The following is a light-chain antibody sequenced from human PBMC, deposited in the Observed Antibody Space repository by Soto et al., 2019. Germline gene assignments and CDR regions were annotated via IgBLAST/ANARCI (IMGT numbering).Light chain of an antibody. Sequence: QSALTQPASVSGSPGQSITISCTGTSSDVGDYNYVSWYQQHPGKAPKLMIYEVSYRPSGVSNRFSGSKSGNTASLTISGLQTEDEADYHCCSYAGSHTPWVFGGGTKLTVL. V-gene: IGLV2-14*01. CDR1: SSDVGDYNY. CDR3: CSYAGSHTPWV. J-gene: IGLJ3*02. CDR2: EVS.